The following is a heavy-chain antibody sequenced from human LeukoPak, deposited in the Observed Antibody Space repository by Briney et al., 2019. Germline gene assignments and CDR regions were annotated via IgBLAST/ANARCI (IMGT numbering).Heavy chain of an antibody. Sequence: GGSLRLSCEASGFTFSNYAMHWVRQAPGKGLEWVAVISYDGGNKDYADTVKGRFTISRDKSENTLYLQMNSLRGEDTAVYYCARDRCSSTSCYYYYYGMDVWGQGTTVAVSS. CDR2: ISYDGGNK. CDR1: GFTFSNYA. V-gene: IGHV3-30-3*01. D-gene: IGHD2-2*01. J-gene: IGHJ6*02. CDR3: ARDRCSSTSCYYYYYGMDV.